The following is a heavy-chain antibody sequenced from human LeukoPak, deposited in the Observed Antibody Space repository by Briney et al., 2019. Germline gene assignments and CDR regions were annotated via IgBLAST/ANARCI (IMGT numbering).Heavy chain of an antibody. CDR2: IYTSGST. CDR1: GGSISSYY. V-gene: IGHV4-4*07. CDR3: AREPTDIVDYFDY. J-gene: IGHJ4*02. D-gene: IGHD5-12*01. Sequence: SETLSLTCTVSGGSISSYYWSCIRQPAGKGREWIGRIYTSGSTNYNPSLKSRVTMSVDTSKNQFSVKLSSVTAADTGVYYCAREPTDIVDYFDYWGQGTLVTVSS.